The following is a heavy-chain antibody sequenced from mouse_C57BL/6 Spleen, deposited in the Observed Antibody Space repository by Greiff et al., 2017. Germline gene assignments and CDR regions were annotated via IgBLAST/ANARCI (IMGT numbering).Heavy chain of an antibody. D-gene: IGHD1-1*01. J-gene: IGHJ1*03. CDR1: GYSITSGYY. CDR2: ISYDGSN. Sequence: EVKLVESGPGLVKPSQSLSLTCSVTGYSITSGYYWNWIRQFPGNKLEWMGYISYDGSNNYNPSLKNRISITRDTSKNQFFLKLNSVTTEDTATYYCARSTTVYFDVWGTGTTVTVSS. V-gene: IGHV3-6*01. CDR3: ARSTTVYFDV.